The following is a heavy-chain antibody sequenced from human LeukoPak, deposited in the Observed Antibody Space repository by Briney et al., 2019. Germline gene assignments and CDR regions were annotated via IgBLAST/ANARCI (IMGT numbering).Heavy chain of an antibody. CDR1: GFTFSSYA. V-gene: IGHV3-23*01. CDR3: AKVTRGGYYYDSSGTD. Sequence: PGGSLRLSCAASGFTFSSYAMSWVRQAPGKGLEWVSAISGSGGSTYYADSVKGRFPISRDNSKNTLYLQMNSLRAEDTAVYYCAKVTRGGYYYDSSGTDWGQGTLVTVSS. CDR2: ISGSGGST. D-gene: IGHD3-22*01. J-gene: IGHJ4*02.